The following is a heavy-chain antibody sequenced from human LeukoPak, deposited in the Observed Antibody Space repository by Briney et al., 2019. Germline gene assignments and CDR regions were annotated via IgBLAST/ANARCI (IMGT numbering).Heavy chain of an antibody. D-gene: IGHD3-10*01. CDR2: ISPSGGT. CDR1: GYTFTSYA. Sequence: ASVKVSCKASGYTFTSYAMHWVRQAPGQRLEWMGWISPSGGTDYAQKFQGRVTMTRDTSITTAYMELSRLKSDDTAVYYCARDHYYSSGSPSFDYRGQGTLVTVSS. CDR3: ARDHYYSSGSPSFDY. J-gene: IGHJ4*02. V-gene: IGHV1-2*02.